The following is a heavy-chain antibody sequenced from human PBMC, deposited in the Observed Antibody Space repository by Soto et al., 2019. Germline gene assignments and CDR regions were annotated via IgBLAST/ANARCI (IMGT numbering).Heavy chain of an antibody. Sequence: EVQLLESGGGLVQPGGSLRLSCAASGFTFSSYAMSWVRQAPGKGVEWVSAISGSGGSTYYADSVKGRFTISRDNSKNTLYLQMNSLSAEDTAVYYCAKNMVRGFHGYWGQGTLVTVSS. CDR2: ISGSGGST. CDR3: AKNMVRGFHGY. V-gene: IGHV3-23*01. D-gene: IGHD3-10*01. CDR1: GFTFSSYA. J-gene: IGHJ4*02.